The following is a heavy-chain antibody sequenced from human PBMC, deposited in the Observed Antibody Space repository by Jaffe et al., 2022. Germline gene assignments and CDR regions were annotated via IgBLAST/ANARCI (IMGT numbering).Heavy chain of an antibody. CDR3: ARGYHDYGDSRNWFDP. Sequence: QVQLQESGPGLVKPSETLSLTCAVSGYSISSGYYWGWIRQPPGKGLEWIGSIYHSGSTYYNPSLKSRVTISVDTSKNQFSLKLSSVTAADTAVYYCARGYHDYGDSRNWFDPWGQGTLVTVSS. CDR2: IYHSGST. J-gene: IGHJ5*02. V-gene: IGHV4-38-2*01. CDR1: GYSISSGYY. D-gene: IGHD4-17*01.